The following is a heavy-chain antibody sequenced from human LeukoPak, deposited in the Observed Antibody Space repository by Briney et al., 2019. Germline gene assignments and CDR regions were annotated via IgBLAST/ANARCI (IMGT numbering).Heavy chain of an antibody. CDR1: GGTFSSYA. CDR3: ARDGLPRYCSGGSCYSDIQNWFDP. D-gene: IGHD2-15*01. V-gene: IGHV1-69*01. CDR2: IIPIFGTA. Sequence: ASVKVSCKASGGTFSSYAISWVRQAPGQGLEWMGGIIPIFGTANYPQKFQGRVTITADESTSTAYMELSSLRSEDTAVYYCARDGLPRYCSGGSCYSDIQNWFDPWGQGTLVTVSS. J-gene: IGHJ5*02.